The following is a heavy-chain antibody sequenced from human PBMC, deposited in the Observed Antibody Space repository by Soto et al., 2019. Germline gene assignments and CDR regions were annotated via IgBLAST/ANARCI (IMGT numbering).Heavy chain of an antibody. CDR2: IYHSGST. Sequence: SETLSLTCAVSGGSISSGGYSWSWIRQPPGKGLEWIGYIYHSGSTYYNPSLKSRVTISVDRSKNQFSLKLSSVTAADTAVYYCARVSSRWYKDYFDYWGQGALVNV. CDR3: ARVSSRWYKDYFDY. V-gene: IGHV4-30-2*01. J-gene: IGHJ4*02. CDR1: GGSISSGGYS. D-gene: IGHD6-13*01.